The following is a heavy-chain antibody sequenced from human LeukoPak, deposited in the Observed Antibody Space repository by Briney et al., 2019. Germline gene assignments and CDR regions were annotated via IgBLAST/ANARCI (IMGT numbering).Heavy chain of an antibody. V-gene: IGHV4-4*02. CDR3: AREVFYYYYMDV. D-gene: IGHD3-10*01. Sequence: SETLSLTCAVSGGSISSSNWWSWVRQPPGKGLEWIGEIYHSGSTYYNPSLKSRVTMSVGTSKNQFSLKLSSVTAADTAVYYCAREVFYYYYMDVWGKGTTVTVSS. CDR1: GGSISSSNW. CDR2: IYHSGST. J-gene: IGHJ6*03.